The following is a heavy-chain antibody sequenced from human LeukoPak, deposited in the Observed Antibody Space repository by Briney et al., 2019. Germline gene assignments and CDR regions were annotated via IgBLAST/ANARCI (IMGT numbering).Heavy chain of an antibody. D-gene: IGHD5/OR15-5a*01. Sequence: ASVKVSCKASGYHFTGYHVQWVRQAPGQGLEGMGRISTDSGDADIAQKFQGRVTMTRDTSISTAYMELSRLTSDDSAVYYCAGLGSTVKGRIDPWGQGTSVTVSS. CDR3: AGLGSTVKGRIDP. J-gene: IGHJ5*02. V-gene: IGHV1-2*02. CDR1: GYHFTGYH. CDR2: ISTDSGDA.